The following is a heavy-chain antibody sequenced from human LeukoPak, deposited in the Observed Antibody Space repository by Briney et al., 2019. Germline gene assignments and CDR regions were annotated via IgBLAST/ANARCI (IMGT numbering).Heavy chain of an antibody. V-gene: IGHV4-59*01. D-gene: IGHD4-17*01. CDR1: GGSFSGYY. J-gene: IGHJ4*02. CDR2: IYNSGST. CDR3: ARVHGDYLDY. Sequence: SETLSLTCAVYGGSFSGYYWSWIRQPPGKGLEWIGYIYNSGSTNYNPSLKSRVTLSVDTSKTQFSLKLRSVTAADTAVYYCARVHGDYLDYWGQGTLVTVSS.